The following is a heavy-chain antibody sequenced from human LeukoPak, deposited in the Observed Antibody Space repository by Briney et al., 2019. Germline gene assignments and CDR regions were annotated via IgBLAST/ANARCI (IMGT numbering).Heavy chain of an antibody. J-gene: IGHJ4*02. CDR1: GFTFSSYA. Sequence: GGSLRLSCAASGFTFSSYAMSWVRQAPGKGLEWVSAISGSGGSTYYADSVKGRFTISRDNSKNTLYLQMDSLRAEDTAVYYCAKAPGDQLLLSTGYFDYWGQGTLVTVSS. D-gene: IGHD2-2*01. CDR2: ISGSGGST. V-gene: IGHV3-23*01. CDR3: AKAPGDQLLLSTGYFDY.